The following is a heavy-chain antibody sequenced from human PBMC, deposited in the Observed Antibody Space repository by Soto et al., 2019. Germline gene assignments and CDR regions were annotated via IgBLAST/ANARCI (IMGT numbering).Heavy chain of an antibody. CDR1: GGSFDTYY. D-gene: IGHD6-19*01. CDR2: SNHRGSN. Sequence: PSETLSLTCVVSGGSFDTYYWNWIRQSPGKGLEWIGESNHRGSNNYSPSLKSRVTISLDTSKNQFSLKLTSVTAADTAVYYCARGGSSDWQVALDVWGQGTMVTVSS. CDR3: ARGGSSDWQVALDV. J-gene: IGHJ3*01. V-gene: IGHV4-34*01.